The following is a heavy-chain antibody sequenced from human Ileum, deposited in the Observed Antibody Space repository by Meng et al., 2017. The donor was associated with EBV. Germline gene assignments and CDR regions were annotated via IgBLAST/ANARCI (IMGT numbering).Heavy chain of an antibody. D-gene: IGHD6-13*01. Sequence: QWQLVAAGGGLVKPGGSLRLSCAASGFTFSNYYMNWIRQAPGKGLEWVSFISSTGSTTYYADSVKGRFTVSRDNAKNSLFLQMHSLRAEDTAVYYCVYSSSFHWGQGNLVTVSS. V-gene: IGHV3-11*01. CDR2: ISSTGSTT. CDR3: VYSSSFH. CDR1: GFTFSNYY. J-gene: IGHJ4*02.